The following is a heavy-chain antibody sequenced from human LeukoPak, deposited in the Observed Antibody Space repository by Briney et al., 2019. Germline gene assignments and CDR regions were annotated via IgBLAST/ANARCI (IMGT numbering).Heavy chain of an antibody. CDR3: ARAALGNYYYFDY. CDR1: GFTFSSYA. D-gene: IGHD1-7*01. Sequence: TGGSLRLSCAASGFTFSSYAMHWVRQAPGKGLEWVAVISYDGSNKYYADSVKGRFTISRDNSKNTLYLQVNSLRAEDTAVYYCARAALGNYYYFDYWGQGTLVTVSS. CDR2: ISYDGSNK. J-gene: IGHJ4*02. V-gene: IGHV3-30-3*01.